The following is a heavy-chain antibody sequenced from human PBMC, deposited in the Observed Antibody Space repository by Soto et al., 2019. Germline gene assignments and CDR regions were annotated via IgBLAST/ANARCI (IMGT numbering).Heavy chain of an antibody. J-gene: IGHJ4*02. D-gene: IGHD3-10*01. CDR1: GGSFSGYY. Sequence: QVQLQQWGAGLLKPSETLSLTCAVYGGSFSGYYWSWIRQPPGKGLAWIGEINHSGSTNYNPSLKSRVTISVDTSKNQFSLKLSSVTAADTAVYYCARERYYGSGTFDYWGQGTLVTVSS. CDR3: ARERYYGSGTFDY. CDR2: INHSGST. V-gene: IGHV4-34*01.